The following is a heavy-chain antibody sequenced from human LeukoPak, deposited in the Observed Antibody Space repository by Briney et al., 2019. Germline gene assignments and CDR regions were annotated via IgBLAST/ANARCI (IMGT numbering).Heavy chain of an antibody. V-gene: IGHV1-2*02. CDR1: GYTFTGYY. J-gene: IGHJ5*02. Sequence: ASVKVSCKASGYTFTGYYIHWVRQAPGQGLEWVGYINPNSGVTNSAQKFQGRVTLTRDTSITTAYMALSRLTSDDTAVYYCARDRPNNWFDPWGQGTLVTVAS. CDR3: ARDRPNNWFDP. CDR2: INPNSGVT.